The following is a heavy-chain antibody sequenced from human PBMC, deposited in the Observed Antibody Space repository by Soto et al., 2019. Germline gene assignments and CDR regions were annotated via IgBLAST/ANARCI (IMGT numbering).Heavy chain of an antibody. CDR3: ARDLCSSTSCYVGWFDP. J-gene: IGHJ5*02. Sequence: SETLSLTCTVSGGSISSGGYYWSWIRQHPGKGLEWIGYIYYSGSTYYNPSLKSRVTISVDTSKNQFSLKLSSVTATDTAVYYCARDLCSSTSCYVGWFDPWGQGTLVTVSS. D-gene: IGHD2-2*01. CDR2: IYYSGST. V-gene: IGHV4-31*03. CDR1: GGSISSGGYY.